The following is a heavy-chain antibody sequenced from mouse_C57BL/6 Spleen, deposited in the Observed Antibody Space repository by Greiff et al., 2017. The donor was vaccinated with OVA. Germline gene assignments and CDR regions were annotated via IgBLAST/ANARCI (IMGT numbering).Heavy chain of an antibody. V-gene: IGHV2-2*01. J-gene: IGHJ4*01. Sequence: QVHVKQSGPGLVQPSQSLSITCTVSGFSLTSYGVHWVRQSPGKGLEWLGVIWSGGSTDYNAAFISRLSISKDNSKSQVFFKMNSLQADDTAIYYCAKAQATDGEVDYWGQGTSVTVSS. CDR3: AKAQATDGEVDY. D-gene: IGHD3-2*02. CDR2: IWSGGST. CDR1: GFSLTSYG.